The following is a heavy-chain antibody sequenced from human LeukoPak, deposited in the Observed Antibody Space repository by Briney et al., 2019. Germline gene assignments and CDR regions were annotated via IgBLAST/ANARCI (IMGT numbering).Heavy chain of an antibody. D-gene: IGHD3-10*01. CDR1: GGSISSYY. CDR2: IYTSGST. CDR3: ARDLGYGSGSYYKDPDRNWFDP. J-gene: IGHJ5*02. V-gene: IGHV4-4*07. Sequence: SETLSLTCTVSGGSISSYYWSWIRQLAGKGLEWIGRIYTSGSTNYNPSLKSRVTMSVDTSKNQFSLKLSSVTAADTAVYYCARDLGYGSGSYYKDPDRNWFDPWGQGTLVTVSS.